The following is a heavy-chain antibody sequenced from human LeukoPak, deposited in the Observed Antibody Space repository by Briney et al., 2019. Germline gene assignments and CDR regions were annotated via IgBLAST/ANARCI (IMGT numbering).Heavy chain of an antibody. Sequence: GGSLRLSCAASGFTFSSYWMSWVRQAPGKGLEWVANIKKDGSEKYYVDSVKGRFTISSDNAKTSLYLQMNSLGAEDTAVYYAAGHLSGITGYTYGRGIDYWGQGTLVTVSS. CDR1: GFTFSSYW. CDR3: AGHLSGITGYTYGRGIDY. CDR2: IKKDGSEK. V-gene: IGHV3-7*01. J-gene: IGHJ4*02. D-gene: IGHD5-18*01.